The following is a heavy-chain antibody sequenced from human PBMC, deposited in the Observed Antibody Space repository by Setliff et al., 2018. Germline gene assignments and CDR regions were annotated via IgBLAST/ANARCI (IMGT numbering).Heavy chain of an antibody. D-gene: IGHD3-9*01. Sequence: PGGSLRLSCAASGFTFRDYALYWVRQAPDKGLEWVSTLSGSGVSTYYLDSVKGRFTISRDNSKNTLYLQMNSLRTEDTGVYYCARDAAYFDILTGTNYLDPWGQGTLVTVSS. V-gene: IGHV3-23*01. CDR2: LSGSGVST. J-gene: IGHJ5*02. CDR1: GFTFRDYA. CDR3: ARDAAYFDILTGTNYLDP.